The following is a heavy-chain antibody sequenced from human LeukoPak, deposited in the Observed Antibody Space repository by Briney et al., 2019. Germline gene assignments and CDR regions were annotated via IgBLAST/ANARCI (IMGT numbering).Heavy chain of an antibody. D-gene: IGHD4-17*01. CDR2: MNPNSGNT. J-gene: IGHJ3*01. CDR3: ARGSDYGSHPSQPMT. Sequence: ASVKVSCKASGYTFTSYDINWVRQATGQGLEWMGWMNPNSGNTGYAQKFQDRVTMTADTSTSTAYMELRSLRYDDTAIYYCARGSDYGSHPSQPMTWGQGTMVTVSS. V-gene: IGHV1-8*01. CDR1: GYTFTSYD.